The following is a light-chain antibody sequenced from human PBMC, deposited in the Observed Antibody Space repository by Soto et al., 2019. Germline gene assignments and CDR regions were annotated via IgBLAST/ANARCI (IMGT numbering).Light chain of an antibody. J-gene: IGKJ5*01. CDR1: QSVSSN. CDR3: QQYYNWPRT. Sequence: EIILTQSPDTLSLSPGERATLSCRASQSVSSNLAWYQQKPGQAPRLLFYGASTRATGLPARFSGTGSGTEFTLTINSLQAEDSAVYYCQQYYNWPRTFGQGTRLEIK. CDR2: GAS. V-gene: IGKV3-15*01.